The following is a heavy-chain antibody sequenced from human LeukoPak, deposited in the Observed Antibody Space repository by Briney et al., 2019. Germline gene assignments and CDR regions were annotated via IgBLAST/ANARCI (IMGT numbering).Heavy chain of an antibody. CDR1: GGSISSGSYY. J-gene: IGHJ6*03. D-gene: IGHD5-18*01. CDR2: IYTSGNT. V-gene: IGHV4-61*02. Sequence: SQTLSLTCTVSGGSISSGSYYWSWIRQPAGKGLEWIGRIYTSGNTNYNPSLNSRVTISLDTSENQFSLKLSSVTAADTAVYYCATNTYGHYQHYYYMDVWGKGTTVTISS. CDR3: ATNTYGHYQHYYYMDV.